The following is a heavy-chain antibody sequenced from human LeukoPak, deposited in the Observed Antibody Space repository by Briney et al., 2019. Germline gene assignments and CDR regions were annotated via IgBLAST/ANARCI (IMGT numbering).Heavy chain of an antibody. J-gene: IGHJ5*02. CDR2: INPNSGGT. CDR3: ASEGLLRRMVGFGESNKRNWFDP. D-gene: IGHD3-10*01. CDR1: GYTFTGYY. V-gene: IGHV1-2*02. Sequence: ASVKVSCKASGYTFTGYYMHWVRQAPGQGLEWMGWINPNSGGTNYAQKFQGRVTMTRDTSISTAYMELSRLRSDDTALYYCASEGLLRRMVGFGESNKRNWFDPWGQGTLVTVSS.